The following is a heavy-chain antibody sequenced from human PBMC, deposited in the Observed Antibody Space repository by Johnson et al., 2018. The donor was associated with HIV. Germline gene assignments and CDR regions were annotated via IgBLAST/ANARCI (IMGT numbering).Heavy chain of an antibody. V-gene: IGHV3-30*04. CDR2: IHSGGRT. CDR3: AKAASSAPHAFDI. Sequence: QVQLVESGGGVVQPGRSLRLSCAASGFTFSSYAMHWVRQAPGKGLEWVAVIHSGGRTNYADSVTGRFTISRDNSKNTLYLQMNSLRAEDTVKNYCAKAASSAPHAFDIWGQGTMVTVSS. J-gene: IGHJ3*02. CDR1: GFTFSSYA. D-gene: IGHD6-6*01.